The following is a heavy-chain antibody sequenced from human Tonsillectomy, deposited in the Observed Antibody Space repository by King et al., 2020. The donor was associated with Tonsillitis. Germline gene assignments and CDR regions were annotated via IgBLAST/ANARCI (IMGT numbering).Heavy chain of an antibody. V-gene: IGHV3-74*01. Sequence: VQLVESGGGLVQPGGSLRLSCAVSGFTLSSYWMLLVRQAPAKGLVCVSLINSDGSSTSYADSVKGRFTISRDNAKNTLYLQMNSLRGEDTAVYYCARESSVGQWAPLDSWGQGTLVTVSA. J-gene: IGHJ4*02. D-gene: IGHD6-19*01. CDR2: INSDGSST. CDR1: GFTLSSYW. CDR3: ARESSVGQWAPLDS.